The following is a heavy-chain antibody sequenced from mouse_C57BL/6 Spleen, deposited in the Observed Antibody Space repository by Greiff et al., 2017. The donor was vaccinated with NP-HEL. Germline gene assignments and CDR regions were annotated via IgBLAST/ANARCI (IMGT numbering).Heavy chain of an antibody. D-gene: IGHD1-1*01. CDR1: GYSFTDYN. CDR3: AKGGYYCGSSYGRNAMDY. Sequence: EVQLQQSGPELVKPGASVKISCKASGYSFTDYNMNWVKQSNGKSLEWIGVINPNYGTTSYNQKFKGKATLTVDQSSSTAYMQLNSLTSEDSAVYYCAKGGYYCGSSYGRNAMDYWGQGTSVTVSS. V-gene: IGHV1-39*01. J-gene: IGHJ4*01. CDR2: INPNYGTT.